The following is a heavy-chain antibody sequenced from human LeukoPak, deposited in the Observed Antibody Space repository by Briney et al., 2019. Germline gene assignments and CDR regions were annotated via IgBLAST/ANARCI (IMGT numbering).Heavy chain of an antibody. V-gene: IGHV3-74*01. Sequence: PGGSLRLSCAASGFTFSTYWRHWVRQIPGEGLVWVSRIRPDGSTTAYADSVRGRFTISRDNARNTLYLQLTSLGAEDTAIYYCARVSSLCAFDYWGQGTLVTVSS. J-gene: IGHJ4*02. CDR2: IRPDGSTT. CDR1: GFTFSTYW. CDR3: ARVSSLCAFDY. D-gene: IGHD2-21*01.